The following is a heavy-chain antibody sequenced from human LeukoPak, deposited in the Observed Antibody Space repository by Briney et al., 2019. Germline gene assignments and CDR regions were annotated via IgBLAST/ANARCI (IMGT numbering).Heavy chain of an antibody. CDR1: GFTFSSYS. CDR2: ISSNKNTI. CDR3: QRGPNYGDKRNSYYYGMDV. V-gene: IGHV3-48*02. D-gene: IGHD4-17*01. Sequence: GGSLRLSCAASGFTFSSYSMNWVRQAPGEGLEWVSYISSNKNTIYYADSVKGRFTISRDYAKNSLSLQMDSLRDEDTAVYYCQRGPNYGDKRNSYYYGMDVWGQGTTVTVSS. J-gene: IGHJ6*02.